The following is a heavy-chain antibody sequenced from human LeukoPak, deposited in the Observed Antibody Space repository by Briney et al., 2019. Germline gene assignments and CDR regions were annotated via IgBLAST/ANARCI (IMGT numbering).Heavy chain of an antibody. CDR2: INGSSRSI. J-gene: IGHJ4*02. CDR1: GFTISNDD. CDR3: ARPLRMARIFEY. D-gene: IGHD5-24*01. V-gene: IGHV3-48*03. Sequence: SSVAAGFTISNDDINWGRRAPRGGPEGRSYINGSSRSIYYAASVKSRVTISRDNAKNSLFLLMNTLTAEDTAVYYCARPLRMARIFEYWGQGTLVTVSS.